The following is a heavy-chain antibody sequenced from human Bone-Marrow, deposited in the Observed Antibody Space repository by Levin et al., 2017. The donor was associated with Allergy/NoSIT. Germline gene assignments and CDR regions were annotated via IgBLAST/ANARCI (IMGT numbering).Heavy chain of an antibody. CDR2: ISRSGDDI. J-gene: IGHJ6*02. CDR3: ARSRSITGTEDVKLMDV. V-gene: IGHV3-21*01. Sequence: GGSLRLSCVVSGFTFSDYAMNWVRQSPEKGLEWVTSISRSGDDIYDADSVKGRFTISRDHANNSLSLQLSSLRAEDTGIYYCARSRSITGTEDVKLMDVWGQGTTVTVSS. D-gene: IGHD1/OR15-1a*01. CDR1: GFTFSDYA.